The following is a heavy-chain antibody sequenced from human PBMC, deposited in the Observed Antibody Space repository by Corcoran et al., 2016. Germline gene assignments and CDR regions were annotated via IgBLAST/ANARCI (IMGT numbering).Heavy chain of an antibody. CDR3: AKSRDYDLWSGYLSYDYYYGMDV. D-gene: IGHD3-3*01. J-gene: IGHJ6*02. CDR1: GFTFSSYG. Sequence: QVQLVESGGGVVQPGRSLRLSCAASGFTFSSYGMHWVRQAPGKGLEWVAVISYDGSNKYYADSVKGRFTISRDNSKNTVYLRMNSLRAEDTAVYYGAKSRDYDLWSGYLSYDYYYGMDVWGQGSTVTVSS. CDR2: ISYDGSNK. V-gene: IGHV3-30*18.